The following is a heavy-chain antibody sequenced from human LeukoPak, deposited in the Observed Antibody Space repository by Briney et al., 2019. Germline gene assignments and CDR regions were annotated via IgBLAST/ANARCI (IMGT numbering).Heavy chain of an antibody. D-gene: IGHD4-17*01. CDR2: IKQDGSEK. CDR1: GFTFSSYW. Sequence: PGGSLRLSCAASGFTFSSYWMSWVRQAPGKGLEWAANIKQDGSEKYYVDSVKGRFTISGDNAKNSLYLQMNSLRAEDTAVYYCARNGTVTTRRYYYYYYMDVWGKGTTVTVSS. J-gene: IGHJ6*03. CDR3: ARNGTVTTRRYYYYYYMDV. V-gene: IGHV3-7*01.